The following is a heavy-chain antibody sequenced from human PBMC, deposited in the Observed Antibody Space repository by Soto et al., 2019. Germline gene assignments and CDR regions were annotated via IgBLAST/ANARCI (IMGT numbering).Heavy chain of an antibody. Sequence: SETLSLTCTVSGGSISSYYWSWIRQPPGKGLEWIGYIYYSGSTNYNPSHKSRVTISVDTSKNQFSLKLSSVTAADTAVYYCARVGTSLRGYYYYYYMDVWGKGTTVTVSS. CDR1: GGSISSYY. CDR3: ARVGTSLRGYYYYYYMDV. CDR2: IYYSGST. J-gene: IGHJ6*03. V-gene: IGHV4-59*01. D-gene: IGHD1-26*01.